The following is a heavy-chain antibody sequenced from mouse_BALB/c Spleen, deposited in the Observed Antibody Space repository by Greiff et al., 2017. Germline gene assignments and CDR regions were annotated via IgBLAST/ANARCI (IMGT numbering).Heavy chain of an antibody. D-gene: IGHD1-1*01. J-gene: IGHJ2*01. V-gene: IGHV1-66*01. CDR2: IFPGSGNT. Sequence: VQLQQSGPELVKPGASVKISCKASGYSFTSYYIHWVKQRPGQGLEWIGWIFPGSGNTKYNEKFKGKATLTADTSSSTAYMQLSSLTSEDSAVYFCARGSSSYYFDYWGQGTTLTVSS. CDR1: GYSFTSYY. CDR3: ARGSSSYYFDY.